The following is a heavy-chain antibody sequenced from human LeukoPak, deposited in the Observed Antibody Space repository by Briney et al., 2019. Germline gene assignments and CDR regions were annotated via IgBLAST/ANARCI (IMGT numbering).Heavy chain of an antibody. D-gene: IGHD3-22*01. Sequence: SETLSLTCTVTGGSISTYYWSWIRQPPGKGLEWIGYIRYSGSANYNPSLRSRVTISIDTSKNQFSLKLSSVTAADTAVYHCARLVYDSRGYYFDYWGQGTLVTVSS. CDR1: GGSISTYY. J-gene: IGHJ4*02. CDR3: ARLVYDSRGYYFDY. V-gene: IGHV4-59*08. CDR2: IRYSGSA.